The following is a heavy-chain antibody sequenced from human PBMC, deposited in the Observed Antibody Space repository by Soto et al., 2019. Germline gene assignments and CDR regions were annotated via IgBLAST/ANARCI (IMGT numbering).Heavy chain of an antibody. CDR1: GGSISSGGYY. D-gene: IGHD4-17*01. J-gene: IGHJ6*02. CDR3: ARVFNYYGDKRLNYGMDV. V-gene: IGHV4-31*03. Sequence: PSETLSLTCTVSGGSISSGGYYWSWIRQHPGKGLEWIGYIYYSGSTYYNPSLKSRVTISVDTSKNQFSLALSSVTAADTAVYYCARVFNYYGDKRLNYGMDVWGQGTTVTVSS. CDR2: IYYSGST.